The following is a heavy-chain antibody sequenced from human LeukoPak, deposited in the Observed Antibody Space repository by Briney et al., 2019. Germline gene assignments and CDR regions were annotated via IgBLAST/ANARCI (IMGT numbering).Heavy chain of an antibody. V-gene: IGHV3-23*01. CDR1: QFTFSDYG. J-gene: IGHJ4*02. D-gene: IGHD3-10*01. CDR3: AKSTGSGILVPNDY. Sequence: LPGGSLRLSCAASQFTFSDYGMSWVRHGPGKGLEWVSFISGTGRSTYYADSVKGRFTISRDNSKHTVYLQMSSLTVDDTAFYYCAKSTGSGILVPNDYWGQGTLVTVSS. CDR2: ISGTGRST.